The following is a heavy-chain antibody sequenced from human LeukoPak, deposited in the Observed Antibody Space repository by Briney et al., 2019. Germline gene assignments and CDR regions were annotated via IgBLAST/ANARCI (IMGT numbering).Heavy chain of an antibody. Sequence: PGGSLRLSCAASGFTVSSYAMHWVRQPIGKGLEWVSALGIAGDTFYPGSVKGRFTISRENAKNSLYLQMNCLRAEDTAMYYCARQKQSHGNFDCWGQGTLVTVSS. CDR3: ARQKQSHGNFDC. D-gene: IGHD1-26*01. J-gene: IGHJ4*02. CDR2: LGIAGDT. CDR1: GFTVSSYA. V-gene: IGHV3-13*01.